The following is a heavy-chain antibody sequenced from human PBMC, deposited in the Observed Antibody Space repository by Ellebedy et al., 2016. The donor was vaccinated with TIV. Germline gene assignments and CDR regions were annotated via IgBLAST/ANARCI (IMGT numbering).Heavy chain of an antibody. CDR3: ARKEGGVEQWLRGSFDY. J-gene: IGHJ4*02. CDR2: INAGNGNT. V-gene: IGHV1-3*01. Sequence: AASVKVSCKASGYTFTSYAMHWVRQAPGQRLEWMGWINAGNGNTKYSQKFQGRVTITRDTSASTAYMELSSLRSEDTAVYYCARKEGGVEQWLRGSFDYWGQGTLVTVSS. D-gene: IGHD6-19*01. CDR1: GYTFTSYA.